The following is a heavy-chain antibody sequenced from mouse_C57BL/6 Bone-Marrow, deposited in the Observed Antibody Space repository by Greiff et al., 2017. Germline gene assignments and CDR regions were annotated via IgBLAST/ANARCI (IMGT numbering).Heavy chain of an antibody. J-gene: IGHJ1*03. CDR1: GFTFSDYY. CDR3: ARQGLLGTDWDFDV. D-gene: IGHD2-3*01. Sequence: EVKLVESGGGLVQPGGSLKLSCAASGFTFSDYYMYWVRQTPEKRLEWVAYISNGGGSTYYPDTVKGRFTISRDNAKNTLYLQMSRLTSEDTAMYYGARQGLLGTDWDFDVWGTGTTVTVSS. V-gene: IGHV5-12*01. CDR2: ISNGGGST.